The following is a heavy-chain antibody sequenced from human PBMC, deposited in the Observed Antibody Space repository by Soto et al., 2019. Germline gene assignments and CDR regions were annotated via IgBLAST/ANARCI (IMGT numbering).Heavy chain of an antibody. Sequence: GGSLRLSCAASGFTFSSYAMSWVRQAPGKGLEWVSAISGSGGSTYYADSVKGRFTISRDNSKNTLYLQMNSLRAEDTAVYYCAKVYDSSGWHPSNYFDYWGQGTLVTVSS. J-gene: IGHJ4*02. CDR2: ISGSGGST. V-gene: IGHV3-23*01. CDR1: GFTFSSYA. D-gene: IGHD6-19*01. CDR3: AKVYDSSGWHPSNYFDY.